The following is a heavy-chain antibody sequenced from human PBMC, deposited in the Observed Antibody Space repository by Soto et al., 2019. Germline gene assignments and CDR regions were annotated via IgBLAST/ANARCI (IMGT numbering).Heavy chain of an antibody. CDR2: MSSGGTA. CDR3: GRLNQGDWNRNRDWFDP. CDR1: GGSVNSGNSY. D-gene: IGHD1-1*01. Sequence: PSETLSLTCTVSGGSVNSGNSYWAWLRQAPGKSLEWIGLMSSGGTAYYSVSLNSRGTMSVDTSKNQFSLKLRSVTAADTAVYYCGRLNQGDWNRNRDWFDPWGQGSLVTVSS. V-gene: IGHV4-39*01. J-gene: IGHJ5*02.